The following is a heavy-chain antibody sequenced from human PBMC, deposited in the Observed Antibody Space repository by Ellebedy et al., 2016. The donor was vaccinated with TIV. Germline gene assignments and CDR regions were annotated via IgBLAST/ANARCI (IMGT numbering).Heavy chain of an antibody. CDR1: GHTFTSDG. CDR2: INTYNGNT. CDR3: ARGITGPVDLGY. V-gene: IGHV1-18*04. Sequence: AASVKVSCKASGHTFTSDGFGWVRQAPGQGLEWMGWINTYNGNTNYAKSFQGRVTMTTATSTNTPYLDLRSLRPDDTAVYYCARGITGPVDLGYWGQGTLVTVSS. J-gene: IGHJ4*02. D-gene: IGHD1-1*01.